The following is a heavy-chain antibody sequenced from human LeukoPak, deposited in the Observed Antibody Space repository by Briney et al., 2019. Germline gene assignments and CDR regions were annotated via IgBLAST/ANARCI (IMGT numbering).Heavy chain of an antibody. Sequence: ASVKVSCKASGYTFTSYGISWVRQAPGQGLEWMGWISAYNGNTNYAQKLQGRVTMTTDTSTSTAYMELSSLRSEDTAVYYCARGRRSYYDSSGYAFDIWGQGTMVTVSS. V-gene: IGHV1-18*01. D-gene: IGHD3-22*01. CDR3: ARGRRSYYDSSGYAFDI. CDR2: ISAYNGNT. CDR1: GYTFTSYG. J-gene: IGHJ3*02.